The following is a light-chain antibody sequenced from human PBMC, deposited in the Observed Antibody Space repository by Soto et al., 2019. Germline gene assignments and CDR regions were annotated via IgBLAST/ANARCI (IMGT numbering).Light chain of an antibody. V-gene: IGKV1-9*01. J-gene: IGKJ4*01. CDR1: QGISSY. CDR2: AAS. Sequence: DIQLTQFPSFLSASVGDRVTITCRASQGISSYLAWYQQKPGKAPKLLIYAASTLQSGVPSRFSGSGSGTDFTLTISSLQPDDFATYFCQQLNSYPLTFGGGTKVDIK. CDR3: QQLNSYPLT.